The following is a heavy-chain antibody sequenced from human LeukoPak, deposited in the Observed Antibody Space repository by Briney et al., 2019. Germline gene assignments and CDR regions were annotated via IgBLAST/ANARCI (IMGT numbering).Heavy chain of an antibody. CDR3: ARGGGYDLALASFFDY. J-gene: IGHJ4*02. D-gene: IGHD5-12*01. V-gene: IGHV3-21*01. CDR2: ISSTSAYI. Sequence: GGSLRLSCAGSGFALKSYSLSWVRQAPGKGLEWVSSISSTSAYIYYADSVKGRFTISRDNVDNVVYLQMNSLGAEDTAVYYCARGGGYDLALASFFDYWGQGTLVTVSS. CDR1: GFALKSYS.